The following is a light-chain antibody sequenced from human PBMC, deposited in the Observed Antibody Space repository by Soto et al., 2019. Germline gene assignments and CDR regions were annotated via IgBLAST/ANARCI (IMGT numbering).Light chain of an antibody. CDR1: QSVSSY. CDR2: DAS. J-gene: IGKJ3*01. CDR3: QQRSNWPPN. V-gene: IGKV3-11*02. Sequence: EIVLTQSPATLSLSPGERATLSCRASQSVSSYLAWYQQKPGQAPRLLIYDASNRATGIPARFSGSGSGRDFTLTISSLQHDDFAVNYCQQRSNWPPNFGPGTKVDIK.